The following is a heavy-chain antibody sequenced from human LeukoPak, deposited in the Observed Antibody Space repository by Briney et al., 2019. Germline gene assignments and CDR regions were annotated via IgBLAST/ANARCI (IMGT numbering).Heavy chain of an antibody. Sequence: PGGSLRLSCAASGFTFSNYAMSWVRQAPGKGLEWVSYISSSGSTIYYADSVKGRFTISRDNAKNSLYLQMNSLRAEDTAVYYCARATGYCSSTSCYAGGAFDIWGQGTMVTVSS. V-gene: IGHV3-48*03. D-gene: IGHD2-2*01. CDR3: ARATGYCSSTSCYAGGAFDI. CDR1: GFTFSNYA. J-gene: IGHJ3*02. CDR2: ISSSGSTI.